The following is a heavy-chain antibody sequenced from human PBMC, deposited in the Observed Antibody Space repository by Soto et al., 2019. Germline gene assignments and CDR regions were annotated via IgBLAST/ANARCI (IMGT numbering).Heavy chain of an antibody. D-gene: IGHD6-19*01. CDR3: AREGQWLNYFDY. CDR1: GFTFSSYW. J-gene: IGHJ4*02. V-gene: IGHV3-74*01. Sequence: EVQLVESGGGLVQPGGSLRLSCAASGFTFSSYWMHWVRQAPGKGLVWVSRINSDGSSTSYADSVKGRFTISRDNAKNTLDLQMNSLRAEDTAVYYCAREGQWLNYFDYWGQGTLVTVSS. CDR2: INSDGSST.